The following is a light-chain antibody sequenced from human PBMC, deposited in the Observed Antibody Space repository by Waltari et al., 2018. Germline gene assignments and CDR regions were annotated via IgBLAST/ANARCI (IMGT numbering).Light chain of an antibody. CDR3: LSYTTSDTWV. CDR1: SSDIGHFHR. Sequence: QSALTQIPSVSGSPGQSVTISCTGTSSDIGHFHRVSWYQKAPGTAPKLLIYEVTNRPSGVPERFYGSKSGNTASLTIAGLQADDEADYYCLSYTTSDTWVFGGGTKVTVL. V-gene: IGLV2-18*02. CDR2: EVT. J-gene: IGLJ3*02.